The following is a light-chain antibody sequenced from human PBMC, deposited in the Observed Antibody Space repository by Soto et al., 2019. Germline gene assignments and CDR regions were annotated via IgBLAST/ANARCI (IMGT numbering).Light chain of an antibody. CDR1: RSVSDW. Sequence: DIQMTQSPSSLSPSVGDRVTITCRASRSVSDWLACYQQKPGKAPELLIFDAVNLKSGVSSRFSGSGSGTEFTLTISRLQPDDVATYYCLQYSSYSWTFGQGTKVDIK. CDR2: DAV. J-gene: IGKJ1*01. V-gene: IGKV1-5*01. CDR3: LQYSSYSWT.